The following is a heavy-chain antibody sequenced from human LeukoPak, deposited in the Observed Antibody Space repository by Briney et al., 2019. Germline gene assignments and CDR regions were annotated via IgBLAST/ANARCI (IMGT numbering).Heavy chain of an antibody. J-gene: IGHJ6*03. Sequence: PSETLSLTCTVSGGSISSSSYYWGWIRQPPGKGLEWIGNVYYRGSTYYNPSLKSRVTISVDTSKNQFSLKLSSVTAADTAIYYCARSEYYYFYMDGWGKGTTVTISS. CDR1: GGSISSSSYY. CDR3: ARSEYYYFYMDG. D-gene: IGHD1-14*01. V-gene: IGHV4-39*01. CDR2: VYYRGST.